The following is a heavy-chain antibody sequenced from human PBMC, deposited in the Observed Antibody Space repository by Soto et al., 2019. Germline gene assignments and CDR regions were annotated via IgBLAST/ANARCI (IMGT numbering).Heavy chain of an antibody. CDR3: ARVRWTVAGPGHFDY. CDR1: GGSISSYY. D-gene: IGHD6-19*01. Sequence: QVQLQESGPGLVKPSETLSLTCTVSGGSISSYYWSWIRQPPGKGLEWIGYIYYSGSTNYNPSLKSRVPISVDPAKNQFSLKLSSVTAADTAVYYCARVRWTVAGPGHFDYWGQGTLVTVSS. CDR2: IYYSGST. V-gene: IGHV4-59*01. J-gene: IGHJ4*02.